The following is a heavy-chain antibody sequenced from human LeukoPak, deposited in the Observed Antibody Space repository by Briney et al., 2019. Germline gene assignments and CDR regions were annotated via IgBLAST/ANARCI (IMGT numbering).Heavy chain of an antibody. V-gene: IGHV1-2*02. CDR2: INPDSGGT. Sequence: GASVKVSCKASGYSFTGYYMHWVRQAPGQGLEWMGWINPDSGGTYYAQNFQGRAIMTRDTPISTGYMELSSLRSDDTAVYYCARDRAGKTVTHLIDYWGQGTLVTVSS. CDR3: ARDRAGKTVTHLIDY. J-gene: IGHJ4*02. D-gene: IGHD4-17*01. CDR1: GYSFTGYY.